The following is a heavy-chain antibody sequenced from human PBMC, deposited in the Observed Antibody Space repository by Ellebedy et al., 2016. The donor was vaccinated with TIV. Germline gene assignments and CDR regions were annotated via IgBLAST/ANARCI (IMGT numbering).Heavy chain of an antibody. V-gene: IGHV1-8*01. Sequence: AASVKVSCKASGYTFASYDVNWVRQATGQGPEWMGWMNPNSGNTGYAQKFQGRVTMTRNPSKSTAYMELSSLRSEDTAVYYCARGAFSSSFLFKYNYYGMDVWGQGTTVTVSS. CDR1: GYTFASYD. D-gene: IGHD6-6*01. CDR2: MNPNSGNT. CDR3: ARGAFSSSFLFKYNYYGMDV. J-gene: IGHJ6*02.